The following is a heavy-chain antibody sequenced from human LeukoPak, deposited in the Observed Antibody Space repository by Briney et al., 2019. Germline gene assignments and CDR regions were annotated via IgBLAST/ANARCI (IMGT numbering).Heavy chain of an antibody. J-gene: IGHJ3*02. CDR3: ARDEGPYGDYADAFDI. CDR2: ISSSGSTI. D-gene: IGHD4-17*01. Sequence: GGSLRLSCAASGFTFSSYEMNWVRQAPGKGLEWVSYISSSGSTIYYADSVKGRFTISRDNAKNSLYLQMNGLRAEDTAVYYCARDEGPYGDYADAFDIWGQGTMVTVSS. V-gene: IGHV3-48*03. CDR1: GFTFSSYE.